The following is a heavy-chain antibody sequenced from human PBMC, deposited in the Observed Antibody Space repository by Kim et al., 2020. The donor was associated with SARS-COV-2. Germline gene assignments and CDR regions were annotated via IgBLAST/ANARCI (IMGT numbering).Heavy chain of an antibody. D-gene: IGHD6-13*01. V-gene: IGHV3-30*01. CDR3: ASGWVSSSWLDY. J-gene: IGHJ4*02. Sequence: ADSRKGRVTISRDNTNNTLYLQMNSLRVEYTAVYYCASGWVSSSWLDYWGQGTLVTVSS.